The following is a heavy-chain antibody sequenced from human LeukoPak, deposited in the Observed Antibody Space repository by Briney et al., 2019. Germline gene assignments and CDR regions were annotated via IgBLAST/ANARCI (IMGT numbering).Heavy chain of an antibody. CDR3: ARENIVIVPGALDF. CDR1: GYFIYKGFY. Sequence: SETLSLTCNVSGYFIYKGFYWGWLRQPPGKGLEWIGSIYYSGKTIYNPSLQRRVTISVDTSNNHFSLKLASVTAADTAVYYCARENIVIVPGALDFWRQGTLVIASS. CDR2: IYYSGKT. J-gene: IGHJ4*02. D-gene: IGHD2/OR15-2a*01. V-gene: IGHV4-38-2*02.